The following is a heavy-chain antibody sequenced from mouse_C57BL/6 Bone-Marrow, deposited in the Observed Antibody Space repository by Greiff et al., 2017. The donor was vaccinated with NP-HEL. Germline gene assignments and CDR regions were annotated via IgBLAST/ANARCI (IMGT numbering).Heavy chain of an antibody. D-gene: IGHD1-1*01. J-gene: IGHJ4*01. CDR2: IYPGDGDT. Sequence: QVQLQQSGAELVKPGASVKISCKASGYAFSSYWMNWVKERPGKGLAWIGQIYPGDGDTKYNGKFKGKATLTADKSSSTAYMQVSSLTSEDSAVYFGARGDDGSSRFGYAMDYWGQGTSVTVSS. CDR3: ARGDDGSSRFGYAMDY. CDR1: GYAFSSYW. V-gene: IGHV1-80*01.